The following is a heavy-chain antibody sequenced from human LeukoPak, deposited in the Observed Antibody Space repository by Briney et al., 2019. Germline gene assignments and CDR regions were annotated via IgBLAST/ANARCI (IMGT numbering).Heavy chain of an antibody. D-gene: IGHD1-26*01. V-gene: IGHV4-34*01. CDR1: GGPFSGYY. J-gene: IGHJ4*02. Sequence: SETLSLTCAVYGGPFSGYYWSWIRQPPGKGLEWIGEINHSGSTNYNPSLKSRVTISVDTSKNQFSLNLSSVTAADTAVYYCARWEGGSYYDFDYWGQGTPVTVSS. CDR2: INHSGST. CDR3: ARWEGGSYYDFDY.